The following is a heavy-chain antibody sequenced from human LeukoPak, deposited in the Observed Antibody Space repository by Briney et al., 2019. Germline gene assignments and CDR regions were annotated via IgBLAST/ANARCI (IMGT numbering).Heavy chain of an antibody. CDR1: GYTFIHYF. Sequence: GASVKVSCKASGYTFIHYFVHWGRHAPGQGLEWMGWINPNSGGTEYAQKFQGRVTMTSDTSISTAYMELSRLRPNDTAVYYCARILMGNYFDSSGYYHIWGQGTMVIVSS. CDR3: ARILMGNYFDSSGYYHI. D-gene: IGHD3-22*01. V-gene: IGHV1-2*02. CDR2: INPNSGGT. J-gene: IGHJ3*02.